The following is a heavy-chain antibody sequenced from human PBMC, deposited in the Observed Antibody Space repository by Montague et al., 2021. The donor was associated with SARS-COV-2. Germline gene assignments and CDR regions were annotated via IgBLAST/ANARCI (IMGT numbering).Heavy chain of an antibody. Sequence: SETLSLTCTVSGGSIGSNTNYWGWIRQPPGKGLEWIGSISYSGTTYYNPSLKGRVTISVDTSKNQFSLKLSSVTATDTAVYYCARRGRGSDSWTGYRDGFDIWGRGTMVTVSS. D-gene: IGHD3/OR15-3a*01. V-gene: IGHV4-39*01. CDR1: GGSIGSNTNY. CDR2: ISYSGTT. J-gene: IGHJ3*02. CDR3: ARRGRGSDSWTGYRDGFDI.